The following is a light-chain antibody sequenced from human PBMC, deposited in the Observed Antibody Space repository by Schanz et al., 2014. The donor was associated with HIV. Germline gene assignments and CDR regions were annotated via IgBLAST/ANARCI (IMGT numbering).Light chain of an antibody. CDR1: QSISSW. CDR3: QQYNRYSAT. V-gene: IGKV1-5*03. CDR2: KAS. J-gene: IGKJ2*01. Sequence: IQMTQSPSTLSASVGDRVIITCRASQSISSWLAWYQQKPGKAPKLLIYKASSLESGVPSRFSGSGSGTTFTLTISSLQPDDFATYYCQQYNRYSATFGPGTNLELK.